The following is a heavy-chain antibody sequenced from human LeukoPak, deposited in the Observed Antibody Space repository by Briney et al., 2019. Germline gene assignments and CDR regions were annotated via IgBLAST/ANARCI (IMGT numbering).Heavy chain of an antibody. D-gene: IGHD2-2*01. J-gene: IGHJ6*03. Sequence: GGSLRLSCAASGFTFSDYYMSWIRQAPGKGLEWVSYISSSGSTIYYADSVKGRFTISRDNAKNSLYLQMNSLRAEDTAVYYCARVICSSTSCYYYYYMDVWGKGTTVTVSS. CDR1: GFTFSDYY. CDR2: ISSSGSTI. V-gene: IGHV3-11*01. CDR3: ARVICSSTSCYYYYYMDV.